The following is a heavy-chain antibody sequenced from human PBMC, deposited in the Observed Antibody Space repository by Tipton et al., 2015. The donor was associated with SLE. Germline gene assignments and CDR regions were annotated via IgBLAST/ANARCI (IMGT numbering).Heavy chain of an antibody. CDR2: IYHSGST. D-gene: IGHD1-1*01. Sequence: TLSLTCTVSGGSISSGSYYWSRILQPAGKGLEWIGSIYHSGSTYYNPSLKSRVTISVDTSKNQFSLKLSSVTAADTAVYYCARHRVKGTARYFDYWGQGTLVTVSS. J-gene: IGHJ4*02. CDR3: ARHRVKGTARYFDY. V-gene: IGHV4-39*07. CDR1: GGSISSGSYY.